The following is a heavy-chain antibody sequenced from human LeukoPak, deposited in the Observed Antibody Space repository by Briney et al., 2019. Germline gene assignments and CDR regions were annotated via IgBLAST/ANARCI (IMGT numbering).Heavy chain of an antibody. D-gene: IGHD2-2*01. CDR1: GGSTSSPRYY. V-gene: IGHV4-39*07. J-gene: IGHJ4*02. Sequence: SETLSLTCTVPGGSTSSPRYYWGWIRQPPGKGLEWIGSVYYSGITYYNPSLNSRVTISVDTSKDQFSLKLNSVTAADTAVYHCARVLRVAAMPHYFDYWGQGTLVTVSS. CDR3: ARVLRVAAMPHYFDY. CDR2: VYYSGIT.